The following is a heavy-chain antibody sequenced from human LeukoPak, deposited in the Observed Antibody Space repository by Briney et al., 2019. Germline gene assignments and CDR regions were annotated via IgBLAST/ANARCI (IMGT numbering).Heavy chain of an antibody. V-gene: IGHV3-21*01. D-gene: IGHD6-19*01. CDR3: ARDRLREQWPDY. CDR1: GFTFSSYS. J-gene: IGHJ4*02. CDR2: ISSSSSYI. Sequence: PGGSLRLSCAASGFTFSSYSMNWVRQAPGKGLEWVSSISSSSSYIYYADSVKGRFTISRDNAKNSLYLQMNSLRAEDTAVYYCARDRLREQWPDYWGQGTLVTVSS.